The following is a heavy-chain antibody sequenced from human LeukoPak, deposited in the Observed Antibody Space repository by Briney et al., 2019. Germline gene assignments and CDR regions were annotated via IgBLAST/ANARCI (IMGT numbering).Heavy chain of an antibody. CDR3: ARGLGIAAARDY. Sequence: GGSLRLSCAASGFTFGDYYMSWLRQAPGKGLEWVSYISSSGGIIYYADSVKGRFTISRDNGKNSLYLQMNSLRAEDTAVYYCARGLGIAAARDYWGQGTLVTVSS. V-gene: IGHV3-11*01. CDR2: ISSSGGII. CDR1: GFTFGDYY. J-gene: IGHJ4*02. D-gene: IGHD6-13*01.